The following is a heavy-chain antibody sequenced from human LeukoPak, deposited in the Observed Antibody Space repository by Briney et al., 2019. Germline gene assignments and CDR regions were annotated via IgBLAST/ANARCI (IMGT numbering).Heavy chain of an antibody. V-gene: IGHV4-31*03. J-gene: IGHJ5*02. CDR3: ARYRCSSTSCYYFIGFDP. D-gene: IGHD2-2*01. CDR1: GGSISSGGYY. Sequence: SETLSFTCTVSGGSISSGGYYWSWIRQHPGKGLEWIGYIYYSGSTYYNPSLKSRVTISVDTSKNQFSLKLSSVTAADTAVYYCARYRCSSTSCYYFIGFDPWGQGTLVTVSS. CDR2: IYYSGST.